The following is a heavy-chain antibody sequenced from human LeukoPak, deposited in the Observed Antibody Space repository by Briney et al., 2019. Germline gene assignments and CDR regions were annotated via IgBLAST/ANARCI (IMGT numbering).Heavy chain of an antibody. CDR2: ISGSGDGT. CDR3: AKGLLWFGELLPLFDY. J-gene: IGHJ4*02. Sequence: TGGSLRLSCTASGSIFSNYGINWVRQAPGKGLEWVSSISGSGDGTYYADSVKGRFTISRDNSKNTLYLQMNSLRAEDTAVYYCAKGLLWFGELLPLFDYWGQGTLVTVSS. D-gene: IGHD3-10*01. V-gene: IGHV3-23*01. CDR1: GSIFSNYG.